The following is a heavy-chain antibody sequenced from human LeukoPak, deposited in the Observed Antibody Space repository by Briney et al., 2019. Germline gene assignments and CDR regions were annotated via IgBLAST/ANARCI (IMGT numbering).Heavy chain of an antibody. D-gene: IGHD5-18*01. CDR3: ARAMAMEPFDY. Sequence: SETLSLTCTVSGASISNFYWSWIRQPPGEGLEWLGYVYYSGRAIYNPSLKSRVTISVDTSKNQFSLNLSSVTASDTAVYFCARAMAMEPFDYWGPGSRVTVSS. CDR1: GASISNFY. CDR2: VYYSGRA. V-gene: IGHV4-59*01. J-gene: IGHJ4*02.